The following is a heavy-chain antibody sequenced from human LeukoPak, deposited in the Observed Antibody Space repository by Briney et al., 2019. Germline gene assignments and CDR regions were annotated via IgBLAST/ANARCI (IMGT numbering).Heavy chain of an antibody. CDR1: GYXFTDYY. Sequence: ASVKVSCKASGYXFTDYYLHWVRQAPGQGLEWMGWINPNSGGTNYAQKFQGRVTMTRDTSISTAYMELSRLRSDDTAVYYCARDGDAGAFDIWGQGTMVTVSS. CDR3: ARDGDAGAFDI. J-gene: IGHJ3*02. CDR2: INPNSGGT. D-gene: IGHD7-27*01. V-gene: IGHV1-2*02.